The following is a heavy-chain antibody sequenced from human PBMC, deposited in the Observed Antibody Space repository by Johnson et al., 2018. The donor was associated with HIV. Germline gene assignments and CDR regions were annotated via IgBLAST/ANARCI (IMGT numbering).Heavy chain of an antibody. CDR2: ISGSGGST. CDR3: AKERAYIRSFDI. D-gene: IGHD1-14*01. CDR1: GFTFSSYA. Sequence: VQLVESGGGLVQPGGSLRLSCAASGFTFSSYAMSWVRQAPGKGLEWVSAISGSGGSTYYTDSVKGRFTISRDNSKNTLHLQITSLRAEDTAMYYCAKERAYIRSFDIWGQGTVVTVSS. V-gene: IGHV3-23*04. J-gene: IGHJ3*02.